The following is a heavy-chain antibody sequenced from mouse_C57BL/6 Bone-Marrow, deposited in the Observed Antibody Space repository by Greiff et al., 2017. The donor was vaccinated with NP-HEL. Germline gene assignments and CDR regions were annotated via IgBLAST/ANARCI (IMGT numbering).Heavy chain of an antibody. Sequence: QVQLKQPGAELVKPGASVKLSCKASGYTFTSYWMHWVKQRPGQGLEWIGMIHPNSGSTNYNEKFKSKATLTVDTSSSTAYMQLSSLTSEDSAVDYCASVITTVVYAYAMDYWGQGTSVTVSA. J-gene: IGHJ4*01. CDR3: ASVITTVVYAYAMDY. CDR2: IHPNSGST. V-gene: IGHV1-64*01. D-gene: IGHD1-1*01. CDR1: GYTFTSYW.